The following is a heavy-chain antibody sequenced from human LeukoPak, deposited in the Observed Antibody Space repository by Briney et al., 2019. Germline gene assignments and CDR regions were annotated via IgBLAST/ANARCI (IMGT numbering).Heavy chain of an antibody. CDR1: GGSFSGYY. D-gene: IGHD6-13*01. V-gene: IGHV4-34*01. J-gene: IGHJ4*02. Sequence: SETLSLTCAVYGGSFSGYYWSWIRQPPGKGLEWIGEIYHSGSTNYNPSLKSRVTISIDTSKNHFSLKLTSVTSADTAVYYCARGGASSRYFDFWGQGTLVTVSS. CDR3: ARGGASSRYFDF. CDR2: IYHSGST.